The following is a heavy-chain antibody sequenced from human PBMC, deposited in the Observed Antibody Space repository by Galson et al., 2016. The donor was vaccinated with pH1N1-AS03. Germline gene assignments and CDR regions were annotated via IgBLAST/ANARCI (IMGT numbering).Heavy chain of an antibody. V-gene: IGHV3-15*01. CDR2: IKNRENSRTT. Sequence: SLRLSCAASGFTFSNAWMSWVRQAPGKGLEWVGLIKNRENSRTTDYVAPVKGRFTISRDDSKNTLYLQMNSLKTEDTAVYYCTTDDYGDYRGTGAGTNDAFDMWGQGTMVTVSS. D-gene: IGHD4-17*01. CDR1: GFTFSNAW. J-gene: IGHJ3*02. CDR3: TTDDYGDYRGTGAGTNDAFDM.